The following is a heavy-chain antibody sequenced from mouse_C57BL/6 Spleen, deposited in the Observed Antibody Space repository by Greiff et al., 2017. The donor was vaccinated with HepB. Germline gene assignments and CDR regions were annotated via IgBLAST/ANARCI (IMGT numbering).Heavy chain of an antibody. Sequence: DVKLVESGGGLVQPGGSLKLSCAASGFTFSDYYMYWVRQTPEKRLEWVAYISNGGGSTYYPDTVKGRFTISRDNAKNNLYLQMSRLKSEDTAMYYCARHAWIYYDYEIPFAYWGQGTLVTVSA. J-gene: IGHJ3*01. D-gene: IGHD2-4*01. CDR2: ISNGGGST. CDR3: ARHAWIYYDYEIPFAY. CDR1: GFTFSDYY. V-gene: IGHV5-12*01.